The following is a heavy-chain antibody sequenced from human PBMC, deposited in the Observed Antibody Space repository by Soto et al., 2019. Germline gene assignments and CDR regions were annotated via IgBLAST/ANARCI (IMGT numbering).Heavy chain of an antibody. CDR2: INHSGST. Sequence: QVQLQQWGAGLLKPSETLSLTCAVYGGSFSGDYWSWIRQPPGKGLEWIGEINHSGSTNYNPSLKSLVTISVDTSKNQFSLKLSSVTAADTAVYYCARVEGRIQLWSPFDYWGHGTLVTVSS. V-gene: IGHV4-34*01. D-gene: IGHD5-18*01. J-gene: IGHJ4*01. CDR1: GGSFSGDY. CDR3: ARVEGRIQLWSPFDY.